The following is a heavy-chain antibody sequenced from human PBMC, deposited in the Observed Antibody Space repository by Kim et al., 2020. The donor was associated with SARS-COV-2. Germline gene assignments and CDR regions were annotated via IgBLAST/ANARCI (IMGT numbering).Heavy chain of an antibody. CDR2: IKQDGTET. V-gene: IGHV3-7*01. Sequence: GGSLRLSCAASGFSFSGYWMSWVRQGPGKGLEWVANIKQDGTETYYADSVKGRFTISRDNTKNSLFLQMSSLRAEDTAVYYCARFQWVVIAPRQVFVKTYDYSHYGMDVWGQGTTVSVSS. D-gene: IGHD2-21*01. CDR1: GFSFSGYW. CDR3: ARFQWVVIAPRQVFVKTYDYSHYGMDV. J-gene: IGHJ6*02.